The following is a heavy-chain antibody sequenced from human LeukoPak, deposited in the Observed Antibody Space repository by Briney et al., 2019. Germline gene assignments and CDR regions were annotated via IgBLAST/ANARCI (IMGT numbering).Heavy chain of an antibody. CDR1: GFTFDDYA. CDR2: ISWNSGSI. D-gene: IGHD6-13*01. Sequence: GGSLRLSCAASGFTFDDYAMHWVRQAPGKGLEWVSGISWNSGSIGYADSVKGRFTISRDNAKNSLYLQMNSLRAEDTALYHCARGPSSSGAFDIWGQGTMVTVSS. CDR3: ARGPSSSGAFDI. J-gene: IGHJ3*02. V-gene: IGHV3-9*01.